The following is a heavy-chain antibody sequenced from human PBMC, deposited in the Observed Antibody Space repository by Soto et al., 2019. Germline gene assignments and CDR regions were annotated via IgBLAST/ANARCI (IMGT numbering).Heavy chain of an antibody. V-gene: IGHV3-53*04. CDR1: GFTVSSNY. CDR2: LYSGGST. D-gene: IGHD2-15*01. J-gene: IGHJ6*02. Sequence: EVQLVESGGGLVQPGGSLRLSCAASGFTVSSNYMRWVRQAPGKGLEWVSVLYSGGSTYYADSVKGRFTISRHHSKNTLYLQMNSLRAEDTAVYYCARESVVVVAATVYYYYGMDVWGQGTTVTVSS. CDR3: ARESVVVVAATVYYYYGMDV.